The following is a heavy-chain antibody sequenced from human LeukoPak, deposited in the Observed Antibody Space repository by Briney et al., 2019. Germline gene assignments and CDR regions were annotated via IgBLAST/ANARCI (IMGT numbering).Heavy chain of an antibody. CDR1: GFTFSSYG. Sequence: PGRSLRLSCAASGFTFSSYGMHWVRQAPGKGLEWVAVISYDGSNKYYADSVKGRFTISRDNSKNTLYLQMNSLRDEDTAVYYCARDHSYDSSGSPGLDYGMDVWGRGTTVTVSS. CDR2: ISYDGSNK. CDR3: ARDHSYDSSGSPGLDYGMDV. D-gene: IGHD3-22*01. V-gene: IGHV3-30*03. J-gene: IGHJ6*02.